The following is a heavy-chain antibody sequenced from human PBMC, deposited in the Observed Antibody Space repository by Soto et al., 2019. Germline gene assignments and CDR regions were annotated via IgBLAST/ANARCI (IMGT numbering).Heavy chain of an antibody. Sequence: GGSLRLSCAASGFTFSSYAMSWVRQAPGKGLEWVSAICGSGGSTYYADSVKGRFTISRDNSKNTLYLQMNSLRAEDTAVYYCAKVRYSTGPYYYYYGMDVWGQGTTVTVSS. CDR2: ICGSGGST. V-gene: IGHV3-23*01. CDR3: AKVRYSTGPYYYYYGMDV. J-gene: IGHJ6*02. CDR1: GFTFSSYA. D-gene: IGHD2-8*01.